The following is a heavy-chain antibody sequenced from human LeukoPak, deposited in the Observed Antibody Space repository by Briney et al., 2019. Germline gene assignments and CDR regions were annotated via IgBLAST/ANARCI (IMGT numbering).Heavy chain of an antibody. J-gene: IGHJ6*02. CDR2: INPNSGGT. CDR1: GYTFTGYY. CDR3: ARDVKQQLVWGVYYYYGMDV. Sequence: ASVKVSCKASGYTFTGYYMHWVRQAPGQGLEWMGWINPNSGGTNYAQKFQGRVTMTRDTSISTAYMELSRLRSDDTAVYYCARDVKQQLVWGVYYYYGMDVWGQGTTVTVSS. D-gene: IGHD6-13*01. V-gene: IGHV1-2*02.